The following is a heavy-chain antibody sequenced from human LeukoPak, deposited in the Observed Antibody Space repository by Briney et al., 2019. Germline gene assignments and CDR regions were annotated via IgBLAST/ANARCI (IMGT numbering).Heavy chain of an antibody. J-gene: IGHJ4*02. V-gene: IGHV3-11*04. D-gene: IGHD5-18*01. CDR1: GFTFSDYY. Sequence: GGSLRLSCAASGFTFSDYYMSWIRQAPGKGLEWISYISSTGSNIYYADSVEGRFTISRDNAKNSLYLQMNSLRAEDTAVYYCARDAGYGYDRFDYWGQGTQVTVSS. CDR2: ISSTGSNI. CDR3: ARDAGYGYDRFDY.